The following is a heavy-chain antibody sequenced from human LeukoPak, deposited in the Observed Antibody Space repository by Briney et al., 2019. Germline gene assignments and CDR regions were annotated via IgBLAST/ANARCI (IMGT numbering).Heavy chain of an antibody. CDR3: ATLYCSSTSCHDAFDI. CDR2: IYHSGST. J-gene: IGHJ3*02. CDR1: GYSISSGYY. D-gene: IGHD2-2*01. V-gene: IGHV4-38-2*01. Sequence: SETLSLTCAVSGYSISSGYYWGWIRQPPGKGLEWIGSIYHSGSTYYNPSLKSRVTISVDTSKNQFSLKLSSVTAADTAVYYCATLYCSSTSCHDAFDIWGQGTMATVSS.